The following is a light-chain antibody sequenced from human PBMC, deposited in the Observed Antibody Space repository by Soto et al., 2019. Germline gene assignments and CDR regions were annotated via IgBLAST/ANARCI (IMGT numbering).Light chain of an antibody. Sequence: EIVLTQSPGTLSLSPGERATLSCRASQSVSSSYLAWYQQKPGQAPRLLIYGASIRATGIPDRFSGSGSGTDFTLTISRLEPEDFAVYYCQQYGSSLPCTFGQGTKVEIK. CDR1: QSVSSSY. CDR3: QQYGSSLPCT. V-gene: IGKV3-20*01. J-gene: IGKJ1*01. CDR2: GAS.